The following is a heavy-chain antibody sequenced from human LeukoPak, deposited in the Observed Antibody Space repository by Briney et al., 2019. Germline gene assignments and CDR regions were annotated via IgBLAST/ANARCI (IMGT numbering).Heavy chain of an antibody. V-gene: IGHV1-24*01. CDR2: FDPEDGET. CDR1: GYTLTELS. D-gene: IGHD1-26*01. CDR3: ARDPVGATNAFDI. J-gene: IGHJ3*02. Sequence: ASVKVSCKVSGYTLTELSMHWVRQAPGKGLEWMGGFDPEDGETIYAQKFQGRVTMTRDTSISTAYMELSRLRSDDTAVYYCARDPVGATNAFDIWGQGTMVTVSS.